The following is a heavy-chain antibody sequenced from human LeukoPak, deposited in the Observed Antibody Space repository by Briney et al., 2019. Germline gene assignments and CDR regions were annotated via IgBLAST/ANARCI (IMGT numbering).Heavy chain of an antibody. V-gene: IGHV3-74*01. CDR1: GFAFSSYW. CDR3: TTIRPDY. Sequence: GGSLRLSCAASGFAFSSYWLHWVRQAPGKGLVWVARIKSDETYTDYADSVKGRFTISRDDAKNTLYLQMNSLRAEDTAIYYCTTIRPDYWGQGALVTVSS. CDR2: IKSDETYT. D-gene: IGHD5-12*01. J-gene: IGHJ4*02.